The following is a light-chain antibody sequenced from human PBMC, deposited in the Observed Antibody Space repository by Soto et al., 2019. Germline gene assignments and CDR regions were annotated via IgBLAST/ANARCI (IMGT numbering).Light chain of an antibody. J-gene: IGLJ1*01. Sequence: QSALTQPASVSGSPGQSITISCTGTSSDVGGYNYVSWYQQHPGKAPKLMIYDVSNRPSGVSNRFSGSKSGNTASLTISGLQAEDEADYYCMSYTSSITLVFGTGTKV. V-gene: IGLV2-14*03. CDR2: DVS. CDR3: MSYTSSITLV. CDR1: SSDVGGYNY.